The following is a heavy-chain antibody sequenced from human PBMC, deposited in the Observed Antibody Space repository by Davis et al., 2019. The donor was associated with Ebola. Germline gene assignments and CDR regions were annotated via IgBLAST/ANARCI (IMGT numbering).Heavy chain of an antibody. Sequence: GESLKISCAASGFTFSHAWMSWVRQAPGKGLEWVGRIKSKTEGGTADYAAPVKGRFTISRDDSKNTLYLQMNSLKTEDTGVYYCTTGTFGYWGQGTLVTVSS. CDR2: IKSKTEGGTA. CDR3: TTGTFGY. V-gene: IGHV3-15*01. CDR1: GFTFSHAW. J-gene: IGHJ4*02.